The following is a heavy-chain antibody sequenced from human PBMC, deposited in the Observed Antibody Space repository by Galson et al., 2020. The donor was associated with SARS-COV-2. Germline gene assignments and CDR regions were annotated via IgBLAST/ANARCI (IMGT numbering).Heavy chain of an antibody. CDR3: ARESLGGALLTIDY. CDR2: ISSSGST. Sequence: SETLSLTCTVSGGSISNSGFYWDWIRQPPGKGLEWIGSISSSGSTYCNPSLKSRVTFSVDTSMNQFSLNVTSVTVADTALYYCARESLGGALLTIDYWGRGSLVTVSS. J-gene: IGHJ4*02. D-gene: IGHD2-15*01. CDR1: GGSISNSGFY. V-gene: IGHV4-39*07.